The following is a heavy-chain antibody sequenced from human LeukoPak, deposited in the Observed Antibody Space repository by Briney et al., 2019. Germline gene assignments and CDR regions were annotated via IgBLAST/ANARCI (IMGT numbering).Heavy chain of an antibody. CDR3: ARGSGRFAFDI. D-gene: IGHD2-15*01. CDR2: INHSGST. V-gene: IGHV4-34*01. Sequence: SETLSLTCAVYGGSFSGYYWSWIRQPPGKGLEWIGEINHSGSTNYNPSLKSRVTISVDTSKNQFSLKLSSVTAADTAVYYCARGSGRFAFDIWGQGTMVTVSS. CDR1: GGSFSGYY. J-gene: IGHJ3*02.